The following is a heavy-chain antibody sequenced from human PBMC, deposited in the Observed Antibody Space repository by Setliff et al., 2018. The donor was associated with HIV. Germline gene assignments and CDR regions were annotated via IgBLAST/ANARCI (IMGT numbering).Heavy chain of an antibody. Sequence: SETLSLTCAVYGGSFSGYYWSWIRQPPGKGLEWLGHIYSSGSTNYNPSLKSRVTISVDTSKNQFSLKLYSVTAADTAVYYCARAYFGSGIYYWGQGTLVTVSS. J-gene: IGHJ4*02. D-gene: IGHD3-10*01. V-gene: IGHV4-4*09. CDR3: ARAYFGSGIYY. CDR2: IYSSGST. CDR1: GGSFSGYY.